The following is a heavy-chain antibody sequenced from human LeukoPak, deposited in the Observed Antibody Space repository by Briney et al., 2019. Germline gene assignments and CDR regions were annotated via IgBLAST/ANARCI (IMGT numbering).Heavy chain of an antibody. CDR2: ISSSGSTI. V-gene: IGHV3-48*03. CDR3: AKDRWYYGSGSYVDAFDM. CDR1: GFTFSSYE. J-gene: IGHJ3*02. Sequence: GGSLRLSCAASGFTFSSYEMNWVRQAPGKGLEWVSYISSSGSTIYYADSVKGRFTISRDNAKNSLYLQMNSLRAEDTAVYSCAKDRWYYGSGSYVDAFDMWGQGTMVTVSS. D-gene: IGHD3-10*01.